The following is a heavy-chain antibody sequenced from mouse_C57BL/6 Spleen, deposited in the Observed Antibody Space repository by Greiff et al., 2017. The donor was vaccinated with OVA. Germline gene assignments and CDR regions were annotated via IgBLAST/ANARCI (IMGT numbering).Heavy chain of an antibody. J-gene: IGHJ4*01. V-gene: IGHV1-54*01. CDR2: INPGSGGT. CDR1: GYAFTNYL. CDR3: AIREIYYDYDDGYAMDY. Sequence: QVQLQQSGAELVRPGTSVKVSCKASGYAFTNYLIEWVKQRPGQGLEWIGVINPGSGGTNYNEKVKGKATLTADKSSSTAYMQLSSLTSEDSAVYFCAIREIYYDYDDGYAMDYWGQGTSVTVSS. D-gene: IGHD2-4*01.